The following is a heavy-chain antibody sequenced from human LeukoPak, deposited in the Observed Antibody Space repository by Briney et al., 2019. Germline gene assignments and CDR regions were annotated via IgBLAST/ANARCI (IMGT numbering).Heavy chain of an antibody. CDR1: GFTFSSYA. CDR3: ASPRLAAAGYDRPPDY. Sequence: GGSLRLSCAASGFTFSSYAMHWVRQAPGKGLEWVAVISYDGSNKYYADSVKGRFTISRDKSKNTLYLQMNSLRAEDTAVYYCASPRLAAAGYDRPPDYWGQGTLVTVSS. D-gene: IGHD6-13*01. J-gene: IGHJ4*02. V-gene: IGHV3-30*04. CDR2: ISYDGSNK.